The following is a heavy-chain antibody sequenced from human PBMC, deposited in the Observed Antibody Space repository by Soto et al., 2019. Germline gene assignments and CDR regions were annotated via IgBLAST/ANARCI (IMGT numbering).Heavy chain of an antibody. D-gene: IGHD3-10*01. CDR1: GFTFSSYA. CDR2: ISGSGGST. CDR3: AKDHHEYQRSALWFGELFLWGYFDL. J-gene: IGHJ2*01. V-gene: IGHV3-23*01. Sequence: EVQLLESGGGLVQPGGSLRLSCAASGFTFSSYAMSWVRQAPGKGLEWVPAISGSGGSTYYADSGKGSFSISRDNSKKPLYLQMNSLRAEDTAVYYCAKDHHEYQRSALWFGELFLWGYFDLWGRGTLVTVSS.